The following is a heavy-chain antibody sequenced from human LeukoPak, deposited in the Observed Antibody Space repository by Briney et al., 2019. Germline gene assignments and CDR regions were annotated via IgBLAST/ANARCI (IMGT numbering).Heavy chain of an antibody. CDR1: GFTFSSYG. CDR2: IRYDGSNK. D-gene: IGHD6-19*01. Sequence: GGSLRLSCAASGFTFSSYGMHWVRQAPGKGLEWVAFIRYDGSNKYYADSVKGRFTISRDNSKNTLYLQMNSLRAEDTAVYYCAKDRRFGSSGWVFDYWGQGTLVTVSS. CDR3: AKDRRFGSSGWVFDY. V-gene: IGHV3-30*02. J-gene: IGHJ4*02.